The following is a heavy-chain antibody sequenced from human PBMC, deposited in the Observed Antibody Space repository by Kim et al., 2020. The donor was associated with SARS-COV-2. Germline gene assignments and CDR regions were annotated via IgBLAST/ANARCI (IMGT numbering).Heavy chain of an antibody. V-gene: IGHV3-9*01. CDR2: ISWNSGSI. Sequence: GGSLRLSCAASGLTFDDYAMHWVRQAPGKGLEWVSGISWNSGSIGYADSVKGRFTISRDNAKNSLYLQMNSLRAEDTALYYCASLIAAAGTVDYYYGMDV. J-gene: IGHJ6*01. CDR3: ASLIAAAGTVDYYYGMDV. CDR1: GLTFDDYA. D-gene: IGHD6-13*01.